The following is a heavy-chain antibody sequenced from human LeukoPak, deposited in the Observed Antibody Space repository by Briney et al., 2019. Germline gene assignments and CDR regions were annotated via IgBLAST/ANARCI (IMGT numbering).Heavy chain of an antibody. J-gene: IGHJ4*02. V-gene: IGHV1-3*01. CDR3: ARGPSLYGSGSYYKKYYFDY. CDR1: GYTFTGYY. D-gene: IGHD3-10*01. CDR2: INAGNGNT. Sequence: GASVKVSCKASGYTFTGYYMHWVRQAPGQGLEWMGWINAGNGNTKYSQKFQGRVTITRDTSASTAYMELSSLRSEDTAVYYCARGPSLYGSGSYYKKYYFDYWGQGTLVTVSS.